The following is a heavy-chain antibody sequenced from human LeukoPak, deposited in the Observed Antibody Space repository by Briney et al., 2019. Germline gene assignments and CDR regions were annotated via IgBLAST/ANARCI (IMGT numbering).Heavy chain of an antibody. CDR2: IIPIFGTA. CDR3: ARVTMVRGAKGYYYGMDV. D-gene: IGHD3-10*01. V-gene: IGHV1-69*13. Sequence: SVKVSCKASGGTFSSYAISWVRQAPGQGLEWMRGIIPIFGTANYAQKFQGRVTITADESTSTAYMELSSLRSEDTAVYYCARVTMVRGAKGYYYGMDVWGKGTTVTVSS. J-gene: IGHJ6*04. CDR1: GGTFSSYA.